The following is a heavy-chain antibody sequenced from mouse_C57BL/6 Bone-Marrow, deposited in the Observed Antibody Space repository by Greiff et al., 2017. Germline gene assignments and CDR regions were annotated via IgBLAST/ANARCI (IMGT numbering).Heavy chain of an antibody. V-gene: IGHV1-64*01. Sequence: QVQLQQPGAELVKPGASVKLSCKASGYTFTSYWMHWVKQRPGQGLEWIGMIHPNSGSTNYNEKFKSKATLTVDKSSSTAYMQLSSLTTDDSAVYYGASSITRVGAVDYWGQGTTLTVSS. J-gene: IGHJ2*01. CDR3: ASSITRVGAVDY. CDR1: GYTFTSYW. D-gene: IGHD1-1*01. CDR2: IHPNSGST.